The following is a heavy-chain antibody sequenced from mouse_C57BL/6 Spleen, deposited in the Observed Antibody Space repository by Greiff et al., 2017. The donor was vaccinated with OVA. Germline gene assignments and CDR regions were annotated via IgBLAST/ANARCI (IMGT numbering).Heavy chain of an antibody. CDR1: GYTFTDYE. J-gene: IGHJ2*01. Sequence: QVQLKQSGAELVRPGASVTLSCKASGYTFTDYEMHWVKQTPVHGLEWIGAIDPETGGTAYNQKFKGKAILTADKSSSTAYMELRSLTSEDSAVYYCTSRGTLRRGDYWGQGTTLTVSS. CDR3: TSRGTLRRGDY. CDR2: IDPETGGT. D-gene: IGHD2-4*01. V-gene: IGHV1-15*01.